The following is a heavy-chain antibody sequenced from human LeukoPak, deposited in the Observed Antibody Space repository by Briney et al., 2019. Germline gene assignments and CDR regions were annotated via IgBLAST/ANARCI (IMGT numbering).Heavy chain of an antibody. J-gene: IGHJ4*02. D-gene: IGHD3-22*01. CDR2: IKHGGST. V-gene: IGHV4-34*01. CDR3: ARGLKHHYESSGYYLYNFDC. Sequence: PSETLSLTCAVQGGSLSDYYWSWIRQPPGKGLESIGEIKHGGSTNYNPSLKSRVSTSVDTSKNQFSLKLSSVTAADTAVYYCARGLKHHYESSGYYLYNFDCWGQGSLVTVSS. CDR1: GGSLSDYY.